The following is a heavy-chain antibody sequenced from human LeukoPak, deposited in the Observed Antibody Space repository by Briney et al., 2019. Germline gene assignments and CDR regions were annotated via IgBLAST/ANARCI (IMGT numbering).Heavy chain of an antibody. Sequence: GGSLRLSCSASGFSFHNYGMNWVRQAPGKGLEGVAFIRFDGSSKYYAEYVQGRFTISRDNSNNTLYLQMNRLRPKDTAVYHCAKDRCEYYHDNTGYQIILDSWGQGSLVTVSS. CDR2: IRFDGSSK. CDR3: AKDRCEYYHDNTGYQIILDS. CDR1: GFSFHNYG. J-gene: IGHJ4*02. V-gene: IGHV3-30*02. D-gene: IGHD3-22*01.